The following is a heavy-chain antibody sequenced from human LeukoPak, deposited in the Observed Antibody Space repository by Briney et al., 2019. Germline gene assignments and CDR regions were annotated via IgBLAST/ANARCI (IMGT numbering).Heavy chain of an antibody. CDR1: GFTFSVAA. D-gene: IGHD5-24*01. Sequence: GGTLRLSCAASGFTFSVAAMTWVRQASGKGLEWGSLIGASGENTYYADSVKGRFTISRDNSKNTLSLQMNSLRVEDTAMYFCAKDIQLSTWGLGTMVTVSS. J-gene: IGHJ3*01. V-gene: IGHV3-23*01. CDR3: AKDIQLST. CDR2: IGASGENT.